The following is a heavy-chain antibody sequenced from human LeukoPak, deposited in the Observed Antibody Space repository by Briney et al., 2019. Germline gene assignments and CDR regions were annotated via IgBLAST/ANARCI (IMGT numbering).Heavy chain of an antibody. CDR3: ARVSVEIAFDI. J-gene: IGHJ3*02. D-gene: IGHD5-24*01. CDR2: ISSSGSTI. CDR1: GFTFSDYY. V-gene: IGHV3-11*04. Sequence: GGSLRLSCAASGFTFSDYYMSWIRQAPGKGLEWVSYISSSGSTIYYADSVKGRFTISRDNAKNSLYLRMNSLRAEDTAVYYCARVSVEIAFDIWGQGTMVTVSS.